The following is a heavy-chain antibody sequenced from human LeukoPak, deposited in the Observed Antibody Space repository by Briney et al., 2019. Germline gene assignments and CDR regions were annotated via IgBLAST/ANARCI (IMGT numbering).Heavy chain of an antibody. CDR1: GFTFSSYA. D-gene: IGHD1-7*01. J-gene: IGHJ4*02. CDR2: ISYDGSYK. V-gene: IGHV3-30*04. Sequence: GGSLRLSCAASGFTFSSYAMHWVRQAPGKGLEWVAVISYDGSYKDYADSVKGRFTVSRDNSKSTLYLQMNSLRAEDTAVYYCARAHNWKYGTFDYWGQGTLVTVSS. CDR3: ARAHNWKYGTFDY.